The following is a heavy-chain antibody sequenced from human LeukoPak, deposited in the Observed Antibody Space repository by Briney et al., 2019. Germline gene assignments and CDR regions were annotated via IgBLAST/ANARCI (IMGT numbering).Heavy chain of an antibody. CDR2: TNPNTGGT. V-gene: IGHV1-2*02. Sequence: GASVKVSCKASGYTFTGYYMHWVRQAPGQGLEWMGWTNPNTGGTTYAQNFQGRVTMTRDTSISTAYMELSRLKSDDTAVYYCARGPTVTTDYWGQGTLVTVSS. D-gene: IGHD4-17*01. J-gene: IGHJ4*02. CDR3: ARGPTVTTDY. CDR1: GYTFTGYY.